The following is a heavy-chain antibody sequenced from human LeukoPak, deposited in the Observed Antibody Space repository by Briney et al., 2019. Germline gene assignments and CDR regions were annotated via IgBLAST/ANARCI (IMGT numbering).Heavy chain of an antibody. CDR1: SGSISSYY. V-gene: IGHV4-4*07. D-gene: IGHD3-3*01. CDR2: IYTSGST. Sequence: SETLSLTCTVSSGSISSYYWIWIGQPAGKGLEWIGRIYTSGSTNYNPFLESRITMSVDTSKTQFSLKLSSVTAADTAVYYCARRSYDFWSGYPLAFDIWGQGTMVTVSS. CDR3: ARRSYDFWSGYPLAFDI. J-gene: IGHJ3*02.